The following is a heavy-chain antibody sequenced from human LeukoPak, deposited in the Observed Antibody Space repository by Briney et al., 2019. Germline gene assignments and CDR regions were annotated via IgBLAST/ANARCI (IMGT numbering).Heavy chain of an antibody. J-gene: IGHJ4*02. CDR3: ARAAGYYDSSGYYLY. V-gene: IGHV1-18*01. Sequence: ASVKVSCKASGYTFTSYGVSWVRQAPGQGLELMGWISAYNGNTNYAQELQGRVTMTTDTSTSTAYMELRSLRSDDTAVYYCARAAGYYDSSGYYLYWGQGTLVTVSS. CDR1: GYTFTSYG. CDR2: ISAYNGNT. D-gene: IGHD3-22*01.